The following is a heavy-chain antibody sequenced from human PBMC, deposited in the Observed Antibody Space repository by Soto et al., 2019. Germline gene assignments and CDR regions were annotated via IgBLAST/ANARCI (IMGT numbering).Heavy chain of an antibody. CDR2: IFSNDEK. Sequence: WIRPPPGKALEWLAHIFSNDEKSYSTSLKSRLTISKDTSKSQVVLTMTNMDPVDTATYYCARILEYSSSWFRLDYYYYMDVWGKGTTVTVSS. CDR3: ARILEYSSSWFRLDYYYYMDV. D-gene: IGHD6-6*01. V-gene: IGHV2-26*01. J-gene: IGHJ6*03.